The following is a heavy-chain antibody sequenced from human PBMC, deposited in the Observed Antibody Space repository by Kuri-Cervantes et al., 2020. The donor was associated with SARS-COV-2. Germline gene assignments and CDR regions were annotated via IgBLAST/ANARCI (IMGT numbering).Heavy chain of an antibody. Sequence: GSLRLSCAVYGGSFSGYYWSWIRQPPGKGLEWIGEINHSGSTNYNPSLKSRVTISVDTSKNQFSLKLSSVTAADTAVYYCARGKDIVATIDAFVYWAQGTLVTVSS. CDR2: INHSGST. V-gene: IGHV4-34*01. D-gene: IGHD5-12*01. J-gene: IGHJ4*02. CDR1: GGSFSGYY. CDR3: ARGKDIVATIDAFVY.